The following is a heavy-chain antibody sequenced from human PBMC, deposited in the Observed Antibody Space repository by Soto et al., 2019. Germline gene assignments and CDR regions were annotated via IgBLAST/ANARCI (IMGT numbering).Heavy chain of an antibody. D-gene: IGHD2-2*01. V-gene: IGHV1-69*01. Sequence: VQLDQSGAEVKKPGSSVKVSCKASGGAFGTFAISWVGPAPGQGLEWMGGIITIYGTAHYAQIFKGRVTISADASTHTGYMEVTCLTTADTAVYFCASKAHPRDRYCTSYSCYDGCFESSGQGTLVTVST. CDR1: GGAFGTFA. CDR3: ASKAHPRDRYCTSYSCYDGCFES. CDR2: IITIYGTA. J-gene: IGHJ5*01.